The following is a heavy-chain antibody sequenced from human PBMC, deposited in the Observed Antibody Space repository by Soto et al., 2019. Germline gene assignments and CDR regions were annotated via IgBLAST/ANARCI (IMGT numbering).Heavy chain of an antibody. D-gene: IGHD5-12*01. Sequence: SETLSLTCTVSGGSISSYYWRWIRQPPGKGLEWIGYIYYSGSTNYNPSLKSRVTISVDTSKNEFSLKLSSVTAADTAVYYCARHVWATMGGDHDAFDIWGQGTMVTVSS. CDR1: GGSISSYY. J-gene: IGHJ3*02. V-gene: IGHV4-59*01. CDR3: ARHVWATMGGDHDAFDI. CDR2: IYYSGST.